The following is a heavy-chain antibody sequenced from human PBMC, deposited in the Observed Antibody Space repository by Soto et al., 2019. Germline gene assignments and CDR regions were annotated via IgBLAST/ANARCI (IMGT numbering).Heavy chain of an antibody. J-gene: IGHJ4*02. V-gene: IGHV3-30-3*01. CDR3: ARSGRIGSSWDFDY. CDR2: ISYDGSNK. D-gene: IGHD6-13*01. Sequence: GGSLRLSCAASGFTFSSYAMHWVRQAPGKGLEWVAVISYDGSNKYYADSVKGRFTISRDNSKNTLYLQMNSLSAEDTAVYYCARSGRIGSSWDFDYWGQGT. CDR1: GFTFSSYA.